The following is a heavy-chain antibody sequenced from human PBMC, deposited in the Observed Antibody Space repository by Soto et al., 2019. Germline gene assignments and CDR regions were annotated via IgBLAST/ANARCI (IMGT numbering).Heavy chain of an antibody. CDR3: AAGGVRMDV. V-gene: IGHV4-59*01. D-gene: IGHD2-15*01. CDR2: IYYSGST. CDR1: GGSISSYY. J-gene: IGHJ6*02. Sequence: PSETLSLTCTVSGGSISSYYWGWIRQPPGKGLEWIGFIYYSGSTNYNPSLESRVTMSVDTSKNQFSLKLTSVTAADTAMYYCAAGGVRMDVWGQGTTVTVSS.